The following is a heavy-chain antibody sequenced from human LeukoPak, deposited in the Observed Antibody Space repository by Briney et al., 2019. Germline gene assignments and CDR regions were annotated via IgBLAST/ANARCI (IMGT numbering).Heavy chain of an antibody. Sequence: ASVKVSCKASGYTFTSYAMHWVRQAPGQRLEWMGWINAGNGNTKYSQKFQGRVTITRDTSASTAYMELSSLRSEDTAVYYCARGVQQLVPGDDFQHWGQGTLVTVSS. J-gene: IGHJ1*01. D-gene: IGHD6-13*01. CDR2: INAGNGNT. CDR1: GYTFTSYA. CDR3: ARGVQQLVPGDDFQH. V-gene: IGHV1-3*01.